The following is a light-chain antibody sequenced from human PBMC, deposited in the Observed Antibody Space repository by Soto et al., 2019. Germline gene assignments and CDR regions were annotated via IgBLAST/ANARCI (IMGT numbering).Light chain of an antibody. V-gene: IGKV3-11*01. CDR1: QSVSSY. CDR3: QQRSTWPLT. J-gene: IGKJ4*01. CDR2: DAS. Sequence: EIVLTQSPATLSLSPGERATLSCRASQSVSSYFAWYQQKPGQAPRLLIYDASNRATGIPDRFSGSGSGTDFTLTISSLEPEDFAVYYCQQRSTWPLTFGGGTRVEIK.